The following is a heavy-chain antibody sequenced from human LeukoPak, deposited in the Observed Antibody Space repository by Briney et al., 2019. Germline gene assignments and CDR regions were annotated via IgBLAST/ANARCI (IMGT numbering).Heavy chain of an antibody. CDR1: GGSFSGYY. J-gene: IGHJ4*02. D-gene: IGHD7-27*01. CDR2: INHSGST. Sequence: SETLSLTCAVYGGSFSGYYWSWIRQPPGKGLEWIGEINHSGSTNYNPSLKSRVTISVDTSKNQFSLKLSSVTAADTAVYYCARHSTNWPHTGVFDYRGQGTLVTVSS. V-gene: IGHV4-34*01. CDR3: ARHSTNWPHTGVFDY.